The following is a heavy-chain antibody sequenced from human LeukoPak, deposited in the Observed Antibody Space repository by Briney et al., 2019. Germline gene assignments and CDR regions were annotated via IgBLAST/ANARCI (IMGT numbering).Heavy chain of an antibody. CDR2: ISSNGGST. D-gene: IGHD4-17*01. V-gene: IGHV3-64*01. CDR3: AREKGNGDYAPFDY. Sequence: GGSLRLSCAASGLTFSSYAMHWVRQAPGKGLEYVSAISSNGGSTYYANSVKGRFTISRDNSKNTLYLQMGSLRAEDMAVYYCAREKGNGDYAPFDYWGQGTLVTVSS. J-gene: IGHJ4*02. CDR1: GLTFSSYA.